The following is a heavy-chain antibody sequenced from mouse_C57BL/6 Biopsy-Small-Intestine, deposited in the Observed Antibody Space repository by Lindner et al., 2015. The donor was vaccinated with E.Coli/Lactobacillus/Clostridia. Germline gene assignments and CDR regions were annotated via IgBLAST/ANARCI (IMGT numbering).Heavy chain of an antibody. CDR2: IYPGSGNT. V-gene: IGHV1-66*01. J-gene: IGHJ3*01. CDR3: ARGDYDWFAY. CDR1: GYSFTSYY. D-gene: IGHD2-4*01. Sequence: VQLQESGPELVKPGASVKISSKASGYSFTSYYIHWVKQRPGQGLEWIGWIYPGSGNTKYNENFKGKATLTADTSSSTAYMQLNSLTSEDSAVYYCARGDYDWFAYWGQGTLVTVSA.